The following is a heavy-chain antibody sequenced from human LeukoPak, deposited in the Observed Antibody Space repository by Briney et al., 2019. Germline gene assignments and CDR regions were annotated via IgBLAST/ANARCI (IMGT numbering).Heavy chain of an antibody. CDR3: ARALSSTGGSYYFDS. V-gene: IGHV3-30*02. J-gene: IGHJ4*02. CDR2: VRYDGSDK. D-gene: IGHD1-14*01. CDR1: GFALSHHG. Sequence: GGSLRLSCIASGFALSHHGMHWVRQPPDKGLEWVAFVRYDGSDKYYADSVKGRFTVSRDNSNNALDLQMSTLTVEDTAVYYCARALSSTGGSYYFDSWGQGTLVTVSS.